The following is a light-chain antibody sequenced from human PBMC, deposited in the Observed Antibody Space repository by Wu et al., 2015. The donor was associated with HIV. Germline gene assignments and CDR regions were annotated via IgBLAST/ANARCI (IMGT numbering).Light chain of an antibody. J-gene: IGKJ4*01. CDR2: GAS. CDR1: QSVSSNY. Sequence: EIGLTQSPGTLSLSPGERATLSCRASQSVSSNYLAWYQQKPGQAPRLLIYGASSRATGIPDRFSGSGSGTDFTLTIGRLEPEDFAVYYCQQYGSSPRVTFGGGTKVEIK. V-gene: IGKV3-20*01. CDR3: QQYGSSPRVT.